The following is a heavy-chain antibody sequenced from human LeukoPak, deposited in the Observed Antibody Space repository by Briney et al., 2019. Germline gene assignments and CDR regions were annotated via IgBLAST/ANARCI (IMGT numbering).Heavy chain of an antibody. CDR3: AKDTYYDFWSGYFPSFDY. CDR1: GFTFSSYS. D-gene: IGHD3-3*01. J-gene: IGHJ4*02. Sequence: PGGSLRLSCAASGFTFSSYSMNWVRQAPGRGLEWVSSISSSSSYIYYADSVKGRFTISRDNSKNTLYLQMNSLRAEDTAVYYCAKDTYYDFWSGYFPSFDYWGQGTLVTVSS. V-gene: IGHV3-21*04. CDR2: ISSSSSYI.